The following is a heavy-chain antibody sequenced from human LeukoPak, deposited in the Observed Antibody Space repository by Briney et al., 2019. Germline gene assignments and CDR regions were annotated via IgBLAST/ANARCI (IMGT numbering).Heavy chain of an antibody. J-gene: IGHJ6*02. D-gene: IGHD3-3*01. Sequence: GRSLRLSCAASGFTFSNYWMHWVRQTPGKGLVWVSRINGDGSSIAYADSVKGRFTTSRDNAKNTLYLQMNSLRAEDTAVYYCARITIFGVVPLYGMDVWGQGTTVTVSS. CDR2: INGDGSSI. CDR1: GFTFSNYW. V-gene: IGHV3-74*01. CDR3: ARITIFGVVPLYGMDV.